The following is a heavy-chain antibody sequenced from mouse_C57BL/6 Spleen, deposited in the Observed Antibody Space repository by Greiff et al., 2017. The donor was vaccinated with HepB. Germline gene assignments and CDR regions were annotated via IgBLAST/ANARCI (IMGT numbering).Heavy chain of an antibody. V-gene: IGHV3-6*01. J-gene: IGHJ2*01. D-gene: IGHD1-1*01. CDR2: ISYDGSN. CDR1: GYSITSGYY. CDR3: ARSPYYYGSSAFDY. Sequence: EVKLLESGPGLVKPSQSLSLTCSVTGYSITSGYYWNWIRQFPGNKLEWMGYISYDGSNNYNPSLKNRISITRDTSKNQFFLKLNSVTTEDTATYYCARSPYYYGSSAFDYWGQGTTLTVSS.